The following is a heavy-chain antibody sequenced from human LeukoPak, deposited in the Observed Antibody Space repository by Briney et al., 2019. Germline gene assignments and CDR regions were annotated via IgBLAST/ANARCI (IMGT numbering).Heavy chain of an antibody. CDR3: ARETSDSSGTPDDY. CDR1: GGTFSTYA. J-gene: IGHJ4*02. D-gene: IGHD3-22*01. Sequence: ASVKVSCKASGGTFSTYAISWVRQAPGQGLEWMGGIIPIFGTANYAQKFQGRVTITADESTSTAYMELSSLRSEDTAVYYCARETSDSSGTPDDYWGQGTLVTVSS. V-gene: IGHV1-69*13. CDR2: IIPIFGTA.